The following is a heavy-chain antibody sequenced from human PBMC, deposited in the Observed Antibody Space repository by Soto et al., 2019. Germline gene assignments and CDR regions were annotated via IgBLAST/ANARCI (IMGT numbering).Heavy chain of an antibody. Sequence: QVQLVQSGAEVKKPGSSVNVSCKASGGTFSSYAISWVRQAPGQGLEWMGGSIPIFGTANYAQKFQGRVTINADESTSTAYLELSSLRSEDTAVYYCARDGSGGSVRLYDLYYWGQGTQVPVSS. D-gene: IGHD3-10*01. CDR2: SIPIFGTA. CDR3: ARDGSGGSVRLYDLYY. CDR1: GGTFSSYA. V-gene: IGHV1-69*01. J-gene: IGHJ4*01.